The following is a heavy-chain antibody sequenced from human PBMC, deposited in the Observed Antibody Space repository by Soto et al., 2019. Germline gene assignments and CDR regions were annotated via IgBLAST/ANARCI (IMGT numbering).Heavy chain of an antibody. CDR3: ARVVPGAEAWFGP. CDR1: GYIFTGYH. Sequence: ASVKVSCKASGYIFTGYHMHWVRQAPGQPLEWLGWISLYSDGTNYAQKFQGRVSMTTDTSTTTAYMELRSLRSDDTAVYYCARVVPGAEAWFGPWGQGTLVTVSS. V-gene: IGHV1-2*02. CDR2: ISLYSDGT. J-gene: IGHJ5*02. D-gene: IGHD2-2*01.